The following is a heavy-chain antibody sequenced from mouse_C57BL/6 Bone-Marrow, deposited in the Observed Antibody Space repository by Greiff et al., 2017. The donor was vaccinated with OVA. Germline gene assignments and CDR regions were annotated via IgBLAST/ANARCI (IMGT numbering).Heavy chain of an antibody. Sequence: EVHLVESEGGLVQPGSSMKLSCTASGFTFSDYYMAWVRQVPEKGLEWVANINSDGSSTYYLDSLKSRFIISRDNAKNILYLQMSSLKSEDTATYYCARVSTTVGDWYFDVWGTGTTVTVSS. J-gene: IGHJ1*03. D-gene: IGHD1-1*01. CDR1: GFTFSDYY. CDR3: ARVSTTVGDWYFDV. CDR2: INSDGSST. V-gene: IGHV5-16*01.